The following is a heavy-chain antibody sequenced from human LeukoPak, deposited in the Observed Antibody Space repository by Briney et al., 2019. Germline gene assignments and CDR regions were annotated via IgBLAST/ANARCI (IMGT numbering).Heavy chain of an antibody. CDR3: ARASITMVRGVTGWFDP. J-gene: IGHJ5*02. Sequence: SETLSVTCTVSGGSISSHYWSWSRQPPGKGLEWVGHIYCSGSTNYNPSLKSRVTISVDTSKNQFSLKLSSVTAAETAVYYCARASITMVRGVTGWFDPWGQGTLVTVSS. V-gene: IGHV4-59*11. D-gene: IGHD3-10*01. CDR1: GGSISSHY. CDR2: IYCSGST.